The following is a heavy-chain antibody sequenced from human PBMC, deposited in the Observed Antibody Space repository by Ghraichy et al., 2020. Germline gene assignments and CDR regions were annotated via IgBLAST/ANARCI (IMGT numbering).Heavy chain of an antibody. D-gene: IGHD6-13*01. CDR2: IYDSGST. CDR1: GGSVSSGSYY. Sequence: SETLSLTCTVSGGSVSSGSYYWSWIRQPPGKGLEWIGNIYDSGSTNYNPSLRSRVTISADTSKNHFSLTLSSVTAADTAVYYCARGGWASAAGTWGQGTPVTVSS. V-gene: IGHV4-61*03. CDR3: ARGGWASAAGT. J-gene: IGHJ4*02.